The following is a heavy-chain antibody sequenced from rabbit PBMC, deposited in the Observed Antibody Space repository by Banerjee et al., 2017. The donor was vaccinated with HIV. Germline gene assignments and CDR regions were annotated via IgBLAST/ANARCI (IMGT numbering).Heavy chain of an antibody. V-gene: IGHV1S40*01. J-gene: IGHJ4*01. CDR1: GSDISSYS. Sequence: QSLEESGGDLVKPGASLTLTCTASGSDISSYSMGWVRQAPGKGLEWIACIGADTSGRTVYASWAKGRFTISKTSSTTVTLQMTSLTAADTATYFCARETYDDYGNYDLWGPAPWSPS. D-gene: IGHD2-1*01. CDR3: ARETYDDYGNYDL. CDR2: IGADTSGRT.